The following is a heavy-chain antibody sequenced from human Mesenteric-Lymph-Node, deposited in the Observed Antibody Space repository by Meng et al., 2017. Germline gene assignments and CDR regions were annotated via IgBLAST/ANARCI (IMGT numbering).Heavy chain of an antibody. CDR1: GYTFTSYD. J-gene: IGHJ4*02. V-gene: IGHV1-8*01. Sequence: VQLVQLGGEVKKPGSSVEVSCKASGYTFTSYDINWVRQGTGQGLEWMGWMNPNRGTTGYAQKFQGRVTMTRNISKSTAYMDLSSLRSEDTAVYYCATGVADFEYWGQGTLVTVSS. CDR2: MNPNRGTT. CDR3: ATGVADFEY. D-gene: IGHD6-19*01.